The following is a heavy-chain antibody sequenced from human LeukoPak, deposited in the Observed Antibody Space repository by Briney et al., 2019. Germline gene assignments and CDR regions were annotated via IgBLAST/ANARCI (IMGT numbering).Heavy chain of an antibody. D-gene: IGHD6-13*01. V-gene: IGHV3-74*01. Sequence: GGSLRLSCAASGFTFSNYWVHWVRQGPGEGLVWVSRINSDGSSRNYADSVKGRFTISRDNAKNTLYLQMNSLRAEDTAVYYCASASSHRIAAGGDYWGQGTLATVSS. CDR2: INSDGSSR. CDR3: ASASSHRIAAGGDY. J-gene: IGHJ4*02. CDR1: GFTFSNYW.